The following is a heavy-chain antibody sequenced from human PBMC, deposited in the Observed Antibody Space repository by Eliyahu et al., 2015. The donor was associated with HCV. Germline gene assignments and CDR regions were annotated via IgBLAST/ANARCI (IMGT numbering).Heavy chain of an antibody. Sequence: QVQLQQWGAGLLKPSETLSLTCAVYGGXFSGYYWSXIRXXPGKGLEWIGEINHSXSTNYNPSLKSRVTISVDTSKNQFSLKLSSVTAADTAVYYCARERDIAAAGLFDYWGQGTLVTVSS. V-gene: IGHV4-34*01. CDR2: INHSXST. CDR1: GGXFSGYY. D-gene: IGHD6-13*01. J-gene: IGHJ4*02. CDR3: ARERDIAAAGLFDY.